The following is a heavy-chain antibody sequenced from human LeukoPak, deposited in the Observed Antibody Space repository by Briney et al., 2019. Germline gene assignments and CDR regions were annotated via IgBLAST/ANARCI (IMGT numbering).Heavy chain of an antibody. J-gene: IGHJ6*02. CDR1: GGTFSSYA. D-gene: IGHD2-2*01. CDR2: IIPILGIA. CDR3: ARSTGSYYYGMDV. Sequence: SVKVSCKASGGTFSSYAISWVRQAPGQGPEWMGRIIPILGIANYAQNFQGRVTITADKSTSTAYMELSSLRSEDTAVYYCARSTGSYYYGMDVWGQGTTVTVSS. V-gene: IGHV1-69*04.